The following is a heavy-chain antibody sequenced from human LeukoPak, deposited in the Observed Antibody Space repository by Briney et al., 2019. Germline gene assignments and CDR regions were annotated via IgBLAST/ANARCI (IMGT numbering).Heavy chain of an antibody. D-gene: IGHD3-16*02. CDR3: TTYYDYVWGSYRGFDH. CDR2: IGSKAYGGTT. CDR1: GFTLGDYA. J-gene: IGHJ4*02. Sequence: GGSLRLSCTAPGFTLGDYAMSWVRQAPGKGLEGVGFIGSKAYGGTTEYAASVKGRFTISRDDSKSIAYLQMNSLKTEDTAVYYCTTYYDYVWGSYRGFDHWGQGTLVTVSS. V-gene: IGHV3-49*04.